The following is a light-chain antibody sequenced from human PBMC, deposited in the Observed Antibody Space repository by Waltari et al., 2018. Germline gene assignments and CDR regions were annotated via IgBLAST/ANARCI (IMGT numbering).Light chain of an antibody. V-gene: IGKV3-11*01. CDR3: LKRAGEPL. CDR1: QSVNKY. Sequence: EIVLTQSPATLSLSPGESATPSGRASQSVNKYLDWSQQKPGQAPRLLIYGASNRAAGVPARFSGSGSGTDFTLTISSLEPDDFAVYYCLKRAGEPLFGGGTKVE. J-gene: IGKJ4*02. CDR2: GAS.